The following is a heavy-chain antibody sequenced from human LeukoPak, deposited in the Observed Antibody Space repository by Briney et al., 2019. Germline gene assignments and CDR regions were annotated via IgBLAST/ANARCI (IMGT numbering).Heavy chain of an antibody. J-gene: IGHJ6*02. CDR3: ARRLASYYYGMDV. CDR2: IYYSGST. Sequence: SETLSLTCTVSGGSISSYYWSWIRQPPGKGLEWIGYIYYSGSTNYNPSLKSRVTISVDTSKNQFSLNLTSVTAADTAVYYCARRLASYYYGMDVWGQGTTVTVSS. CDR1: GGSISSYY. V-gene: IGHV4-59*12.